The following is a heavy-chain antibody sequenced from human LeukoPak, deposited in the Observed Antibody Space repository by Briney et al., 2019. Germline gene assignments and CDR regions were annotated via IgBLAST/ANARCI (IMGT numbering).Heavy chain of an antibody. D-gene: IGHD6-19*01. J-gene: IGHJ2*01. CDR2: ISYDGSNK. Sequence: GGSLRLSCAASGFTFSSYGMHWVRQAPGKGLERVAVISYDGSNKYYADSVKGRFTISRDNSKNTLYPQMNSLRAEDTAVYYCAKDASIAVAGVYWYFDLWGRGTLVTVSS. CDR1: GFTFSSYG. V-gene: IGHV3-30*18. CDR3: AKDASIAVAGVYWYFDL.